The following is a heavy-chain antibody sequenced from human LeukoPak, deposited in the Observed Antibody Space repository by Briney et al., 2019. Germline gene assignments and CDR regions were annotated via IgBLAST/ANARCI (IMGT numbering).Heavy chain of an antibody. V-gene: IGHV4-39*07. Sequence: SETLSLTCTVSGGSISSSSYYWGWIRQPPGKGLEWIGRIYYSGITYYHPSLKSRVTISVYTSKNQFSLKLSSVTAADTAVYYCARVTENYGSVRRHNYYYYYMDVWGKGTTVTISS. J-gene: IGHJ6*03. CDR1: GGSISSSSYY. CDR3: ARVTENYGSVRRHNYYYYYMDV. CDR2: IYYSGIT. D-gene: IGHD3-10*01.